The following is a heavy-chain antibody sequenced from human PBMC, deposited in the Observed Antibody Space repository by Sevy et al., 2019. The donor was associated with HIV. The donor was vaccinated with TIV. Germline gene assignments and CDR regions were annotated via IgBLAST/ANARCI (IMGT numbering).Heavy chain of an antibody. V-gene: IGHV4-34*01. CDR3: ARVIDDGGIDY. D-gene: IGHD3-16*01. CDR2: INHSGST. Sequence: SETLSLTCAVYGGSFSGYYWSWIRQPPGKGLEWIGEINHSGSTNHNPSLKSRVTISVDTSKNQFSLKLSSVTAADTAVYYCARVIDDGGIDYWGQGTLVTVSS. J-gene: IGHJ4*02. CDR1: GGSFSGYY.